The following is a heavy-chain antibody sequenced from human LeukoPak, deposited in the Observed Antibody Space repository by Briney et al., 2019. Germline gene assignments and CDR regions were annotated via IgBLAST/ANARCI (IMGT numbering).Heavy chain of an antibody. Sequence: ASVKVSCKASGYTFTSYGISWVRQAPGQGLEWMGWISAYNGNTNYAQKLQGRVTMTTDTSTSTACMELRSLRSDDTAVYYCARDLDIVVVVAATNAFDIWGQGTMVTVSS. CDR3: ARDLDIVVVVAATNAFDI. D-gene: IGHD2-15*01. CDR1: GYTFTSYG. CDR2: ISAYNGNT. V-gene: IGHV1-18*01. J-gene: IGHJ3*02.